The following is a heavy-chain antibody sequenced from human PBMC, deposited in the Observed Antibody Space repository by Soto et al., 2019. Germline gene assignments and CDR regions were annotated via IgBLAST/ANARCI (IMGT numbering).Heavy chain of an antibody. D-gene: IGHD1-20*01. Sequence: PGESLKISCKGSGYSFTKYWIGWVRQMPGKGLEWMAIIYPDESDTKYSPSFQGQVTISADNSISTAYLQWSSLKASDTAMYYCVKLVFRGGGYLASYNLGREMRAKRTTVT. CDR3: VKLVFRGGGYLASYNLGREM. CDR1: GYSFTKYW. V-gene: IGHV5-51*01. CDR2: IYPDESDT. J-gene: IGHJ6*03.